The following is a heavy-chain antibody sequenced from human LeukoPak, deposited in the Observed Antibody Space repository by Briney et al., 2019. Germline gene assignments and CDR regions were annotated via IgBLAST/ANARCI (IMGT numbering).Heavy chain of an antibody. V-gene: IGHV3-23*01. CDR3: ARDLGWLHYAD. CDR1: GFTFSSHG. Sequence: PGGSLRLSCAASGFTFSSHGMNWVRQAPGKGLELVSGIGGSGGFITYYADSVKGRFTVSRDNSKNTLYLQMNSLRADDTAIYYCARDLGWLHYADWGQGTLVTVSS. CDR2: IGGSGGFIT. J-gene: IGHJ4*02. D-gene: IGHD5-12*01.